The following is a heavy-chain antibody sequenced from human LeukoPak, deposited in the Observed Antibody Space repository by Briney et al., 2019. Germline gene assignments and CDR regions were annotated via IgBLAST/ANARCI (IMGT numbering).Heavy chain of an antibody. J-gene: IGHJ4*02. V-gene: IGHV6-1*01. CDR2: TYYRSQWHS. CDR3: ARGSYGLVGFWDYYFDY. D-gene: IGHD3/OR15-3a*01. CDR1: GDSVSSNNAV. Sequence: SQTLSLTCAISGDSVSSNNAVWAWIRQSPSTGLEWLGRTYYRSQWHSDYAVSVRSRININSDTSKNQFSLQLSSVAPEDTAVYYCARGSYGLVGFWDYYFDYCGRGTLVTVSS.